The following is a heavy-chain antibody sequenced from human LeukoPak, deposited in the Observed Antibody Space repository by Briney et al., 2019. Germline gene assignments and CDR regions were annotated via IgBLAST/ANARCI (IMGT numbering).Heavy chain of an antibody. Sequence: GGSLRLSCAASGFTFSNYAMSWVRQAPGKGLEWVSIIGYRGGSIYYAYSVQGRFTISRDNSKNTLSLQMNSLRAEDTAVYYCAKDLVQSWGAYYYTDVWGKGTTVTVSS. D-gene: IGHD1-26*01. CDR3: AKDLVQSWGAYYYTDV. CDR2: IGYRGGSI. J-gene: IGHJ6*03. CDR1: GFTFSNYA. V-gene: IGHV3-23*01.